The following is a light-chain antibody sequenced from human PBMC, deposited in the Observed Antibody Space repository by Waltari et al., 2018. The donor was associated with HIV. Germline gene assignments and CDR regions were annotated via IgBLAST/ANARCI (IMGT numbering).Light chain of an antibody. CDR1: SRHSRYA. J-gene: IGLJ3*02. CDR2: LNSDGSY. V-gene: IGLV4-69*01. CDR3: QTWGTGIQV. Sequence: QLVVTQSPSASASLGASVKFTCTLSSRHSRYAIASHQQQPEKAPRYLMKLNSDGSYIRGDGIPDRFSGSSSGAERYLTISSLQSEDEADYYCQTWGTGIQVFGGGTKLTVL.